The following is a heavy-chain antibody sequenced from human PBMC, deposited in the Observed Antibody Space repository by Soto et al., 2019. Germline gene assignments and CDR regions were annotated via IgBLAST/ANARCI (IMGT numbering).Heavy chain of an antibody. CDR3: ARYVNSSCYDGTVYFDY. CDR2: IYYSGST. J-gene: IGHJ4*02. CDR1: GGSISSYY. V-gene: IGHV4-59*08. D-gene: IGHD3-22*01. Sequence: QVQLQESGPGLVKPSETLSLTCTVSGGSISSYYWSWIRQPPGKGLEWIGDIYYSGSTNYNPSRKSRVTISVDTSKHQFALKLSSVTAADTAVYYCARYVNSSCYDGTVYFDYWGQGTLVTVSS.